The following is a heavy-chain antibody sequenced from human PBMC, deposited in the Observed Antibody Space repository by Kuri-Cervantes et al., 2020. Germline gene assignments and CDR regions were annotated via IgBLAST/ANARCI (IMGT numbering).Heavy chain of an antibody. D-gene: IGHD7-27*01. Sequence: SETLSLTCTVSDYTIISGYYWGWIRQPPGKGLEWIGYIYYSGSTNYNPSLKSRVTISVDTSKNQFSLKLSSVTAADTAVYYCAREMTQNWGSLYFQHYYYYGMDVRGQGTTVTVSS. CDR2: IYYSGST. CDR3: AREMTQNWGSLYFQHYYYYGMDV. J-gene: IGHJ6*02. V-gene: IGHV4-38-2*02. CDR1: DYTIISGYY.